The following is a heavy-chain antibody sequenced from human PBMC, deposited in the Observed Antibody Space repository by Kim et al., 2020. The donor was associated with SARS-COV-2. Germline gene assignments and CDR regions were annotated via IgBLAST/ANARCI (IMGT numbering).Heavy chain of an antibody. J-gene: IGHJ6*02. D-gene: IGHD2-15*01. Sequence: DPRRGQFTVSRDNPKNTLVLQMNSLRVEDTAVYYCAREAADMSFGMDVWGQGTTVTVSS. CDR3: AREAADMSFGMDV. V-gene: IGHV3-21*01.